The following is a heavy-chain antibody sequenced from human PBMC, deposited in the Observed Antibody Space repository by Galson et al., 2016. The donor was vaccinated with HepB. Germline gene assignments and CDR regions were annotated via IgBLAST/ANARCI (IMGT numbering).Heavy chain of an antibody. CDR3: VKDYCGGGSCFPTDS. J-gene: IGHJ4*02. V-gene: IGHV3-30*18. Sequence: SLRLSCAASGFTLSSYGMHWVRQAPGKGLEWVAIISYDGSDKYYGNSVKGRFTISRDNSKDTLYLQMNSLRAEDTAVYYWVKDYCGGGSCFPTDSWGQGTLVTVSS. CDR1: GFTLSSYG. CDR2: ISYDGSDK. D-gene: IGHD2-15*01.